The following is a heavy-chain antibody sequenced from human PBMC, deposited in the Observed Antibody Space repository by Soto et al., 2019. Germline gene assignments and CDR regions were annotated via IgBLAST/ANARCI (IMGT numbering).Heavy chain of an antibody. CDR2: IDWDDDK. CDR1: GFSLSTSGMC. V-gene: IGHV2-70*01. Sequence: SGPTLVNPTQTLTLTCTFSGFSLSTSGMCVSWIRQPPGKALEWLALIDWDDDKYDSTSLKTRLTISKDTSKKQVVLTMTNMDPVDTATYYCARVPTPVGGQYYYYYGMDVWGQGTTVTVSS. J-gene: IGHJ6*02. D-gene: IGHD3-16*01. CDR3: ARVPTPVGGQYYYYYGMDV.